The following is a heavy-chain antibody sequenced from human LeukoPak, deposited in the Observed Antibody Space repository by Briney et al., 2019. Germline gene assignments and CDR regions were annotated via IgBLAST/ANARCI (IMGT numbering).Heavy chain of an antibody. CDR2: IYHSGST. D-gene: IGHD6-6*01. CDR3: AQTPSPHDAFDI. Sequence: RPSETLSLTCTVSGGSISSGGYYWSWIRQPPGKGLEWIGYIYHSGSTYYNPSLKSRVTISVDRSKNQFSLKLSSVTAADTAVYYCAQTPSPHDAFDIWGQGTMVTVSS. V-gene: IGHV4-30-2*01. CDR1: GGSISSGGYY. J-gene: IGHJ3*02.